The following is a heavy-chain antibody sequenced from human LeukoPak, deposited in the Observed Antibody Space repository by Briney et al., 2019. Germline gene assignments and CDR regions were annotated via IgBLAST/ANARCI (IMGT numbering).Heavy chain of an antibody. CDR2: IYSGGST. V-gene: IGHV3-66*01. CDR1: GFTVSTNY. Sequence: PGGSLRLPCAASGFTVSTNYMSWVRQAPGKGLEGVSIIYSGGSTYYADSVKGRFTISRDISQHTLYLQMNSLRAEDTAVYSCARDLGYSAYATVRGYAVDIWGQGTMVTVSS. CDR3: ARDLGYSAYATVRGYAVDI. D-gene: IGHD5-12*01. J-gene: IGHJ3*02.